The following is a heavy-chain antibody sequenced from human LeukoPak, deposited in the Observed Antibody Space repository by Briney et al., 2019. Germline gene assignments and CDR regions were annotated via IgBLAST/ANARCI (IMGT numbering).Heavy chain of an antibody. CDR3: ARDAAYYYGMDV. D-gene: IGHD6-25*01. CDR1: GFTFSSYS. J-gene: IGHJ6*02. Sequence: GGSLRLSCSASGFTFSSYSMNWVRQAPGNGLEWVSSISSSSSYIYYADSVKGRFTISRDNAKNSLYLQMNSLRAEDTSVYYCARDAAYYYGMDVWGQGTTVTVS. CDR2: ISSSSSYI. V-gene: IGHV3-21*01.